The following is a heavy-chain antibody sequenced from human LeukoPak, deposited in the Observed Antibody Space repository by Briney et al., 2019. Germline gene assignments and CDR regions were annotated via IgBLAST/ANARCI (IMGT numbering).Heavy chain of an antibody. CDR2: IYYSGST. V-gene: IGHV4-39*07. J-gene: IGHJ4*02. D-gene: IGHD3-22*01. CDR1: GGSISSSSYY. CDR3: AREWYYDGSTYY. Sequence: PSETLSLTCTVSGGSISSSSYYWGWIRQPSGKGLEWIGSIYYSGSTYYNPSLKSRVTISVDTSKNQFSLKLSSVTAADTAVYYCAREWYYDGSTYYWGQGTLVTVSS.